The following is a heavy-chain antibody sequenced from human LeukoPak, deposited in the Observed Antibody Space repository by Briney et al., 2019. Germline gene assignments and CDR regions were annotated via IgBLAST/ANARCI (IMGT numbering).Heavy chain of an antibody. D-gene: IGHD2-8*02. CDR1: GFTFSSYC. CDR2: INWNGGST. Sequence: PGGSLRISCAASGFTFSSYCMSWVRQAPGKGLEWVSGINWNGGSTGYADSVKGRFTISRDNAKNSLYLQMNSLRAEDTALYYCARGGTGEYYGMDVWGQGTTVTVSS. J-gene: IGHJ6*02. V-gene: IGHV3-20*04. CDR3: ARGGTGEYYGMDV.